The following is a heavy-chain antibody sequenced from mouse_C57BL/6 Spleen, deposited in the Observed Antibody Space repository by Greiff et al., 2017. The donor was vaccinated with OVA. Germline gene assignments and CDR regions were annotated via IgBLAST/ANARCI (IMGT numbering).Heavy chain of an antibody. D-gene: IGHD2-4*01. J-gene: IGHJ3*01. Sequence: EVQLVESEGGLVQPGSSMKLSCTASGFTFSDYYMAWVRQVPEKGLEWVANINYDGSSTYYLDSLKSRFIISRDNAKNILYLQMSSLKSEDTATYYCARRDYDAWFAYWGQGTLVTVSA. CDR1: GFTFSDYY. CDR2: INYDGSST. V-gene: IGHV5-16*01. CDR3: ARRDYDAWFAY.